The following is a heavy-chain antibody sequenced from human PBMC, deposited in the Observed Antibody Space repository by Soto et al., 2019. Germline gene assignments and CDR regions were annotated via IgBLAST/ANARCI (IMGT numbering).Heavy chain of an antibody. CDR2: TSYSGTT. J-gene: IGHJ4*02. D-gene: IGHD4-17*01. Sequence: SETLSLTCTVSGGSMSSGIYYWSWIRQPPGKGLDCIGFTSYSGTTYYNTSLWSRVSMSVDTAKNQFSLHVNSVTAADTAVYYCATIGTPVTGLYYCDRWGQGTQVTVSA. CDR3: ATIGTPVTGLYYCDR. V-gene: IGHV4-30-4*01. CDR1: GGSMSSGIYY.